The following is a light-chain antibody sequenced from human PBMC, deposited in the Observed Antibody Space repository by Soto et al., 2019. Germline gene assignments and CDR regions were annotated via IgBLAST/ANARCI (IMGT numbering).Light chain of an antibody. CDR1: QSFSSY. J-gene: IGKJ3*01. V-gene: IGKV3-11*01. CDR2: DAS. Sequence: EIVLTQSPATLSLSPREIATLSCRATQSFSSYLAWYQQKPGQAPRLLIYDASNRATGIPARFSGSGSGTDCTLTISSLELEDFAVYYCEQRSNWPRFTFGPGTKVDIK. CDR3: EQRSNWPRFT.